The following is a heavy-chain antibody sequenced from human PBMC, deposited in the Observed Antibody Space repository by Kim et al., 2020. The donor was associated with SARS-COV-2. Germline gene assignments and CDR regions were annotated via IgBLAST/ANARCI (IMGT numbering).Heavy chain of an antibody. CDR1: GYTFTSYG. V-gene: IGHV1-18*01. Sequence: ASVKVSCKASGYTFTSYGISWVRQAPGQGLEWMGWISAYNGNTNYAQKLQGRVTMTTDTSTSTAYMELRSLRSDDTAVYYCARDVEAGGYDFWSGYPDNWGQGTLVTVSS. D-gene: IGHD3-3*01. CDR2: ISAYNGNT. CDR3: ARDVEAGGYDFWSGYPDN. J-gene: IGHJ4*02.